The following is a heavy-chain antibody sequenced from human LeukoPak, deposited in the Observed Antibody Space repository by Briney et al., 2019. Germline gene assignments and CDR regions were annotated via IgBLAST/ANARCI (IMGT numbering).Heavy chain of an antibody. CDR1: GFTFSSYA. D-gene: IGHD3-3*01. V-gene: IGHV3-23*01. CDR2: ISGSGGST. J-gene: IGHJ5*02. CDR3: AKDPRITIFGVVTEDYNWFDP. Sequence: PGGSLRLSCAASGFTFSSYAMSWVRKAPGKGLEWVSAISGSGGSTYYADSVKGRFTISRDNSKNTLYLQMNSLRAEDTAVYYCAKDPRITIFGVVTEDYNWFDPWGQGTLVTVSS.